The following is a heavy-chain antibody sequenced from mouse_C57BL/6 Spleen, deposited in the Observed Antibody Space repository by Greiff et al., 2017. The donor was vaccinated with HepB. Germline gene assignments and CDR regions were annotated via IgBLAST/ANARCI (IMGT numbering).Heavy chain of an antibody. J-gene: IGHJ3*01. CDR3: ARGDSSGYGWFAY. D-gene: IGHD3-2*02. Sequence: QVQLKESGAELVRPGSSVKLSCKASGYTFTSYWMHWVKQRPIQGLEWIGNIDPSDSETHYNQKFKDKATLTVDKSSSTAYMQLSSLTSEDSAVYYGARGDSSGYGWFAYWGQGTLVTVSA. CDR2: IDPSDSET. CDR1: GYTFTSYW. V-gene: IGHV1-52*01.